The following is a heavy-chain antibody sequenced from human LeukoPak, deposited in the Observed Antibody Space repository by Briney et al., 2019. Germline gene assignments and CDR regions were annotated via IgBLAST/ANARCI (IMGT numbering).Heavy chain of an antibody. CDR3: ARDHRYYDSSGYYYLPDAFDI. CDR1: GFAFSDYF. Sequence: PGGSLRLSCAASGFAFSDYFMHWVRQSPEKGLVWVSDIHPHGRYAAYADSVRGRFTISRDDAKNTLYLQMNSLTSEDTAVYYCARDHRYYDSSGYYYLPDAFDIWGQGTMVTVSS. CDR2: IHPHGRYA. V-gene: IGHV3-74*03. D-gene: IGHD3-22*01. J-gene: IGHJ3*02.